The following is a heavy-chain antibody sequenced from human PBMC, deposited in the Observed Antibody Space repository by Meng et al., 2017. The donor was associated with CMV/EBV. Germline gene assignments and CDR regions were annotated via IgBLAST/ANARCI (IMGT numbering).Heavy chain of an antibody. V-gene: IGHV4-34*01. J-gene: IGHJ4*02. CDR2: INHSGST. CDR3: AAALSTYASSGYNSS. Sequence: GSLRLSCAVYGGSFSGYYWSWIRQPPGKGLEWFGEINHSGSTHYNPSLKSRVTISVDTSKNQFSLKLSSVTAADTAVYYCAAALSTYASSGYNSSWGQGTLVTVSS. D-gene: IGHD3-22*01. CDR1: GGSFSGYY.